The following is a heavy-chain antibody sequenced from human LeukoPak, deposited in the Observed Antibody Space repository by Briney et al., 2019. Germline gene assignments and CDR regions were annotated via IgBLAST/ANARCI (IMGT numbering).Heavy chain of an antibody. J-gene: IGHJ4*02. D-gene: IGHD3-22*01. CDR1: GFIFNNYA. Sequence: GGSLRLSCAGSGFIFNNYAMHWVRQPPGKGLEWVSGISWNSGSIDYADSVRGRFTISRDNAKNSLYLQMNSLRAEDTAVYYCASRNYYDSGGYYYYYFDYWGQGILVTVSS. CDR2: ISWNSGSI. V-gene: IGHV3-9*01. CDR3: ASRNYYDSGGYYYYYFDY.